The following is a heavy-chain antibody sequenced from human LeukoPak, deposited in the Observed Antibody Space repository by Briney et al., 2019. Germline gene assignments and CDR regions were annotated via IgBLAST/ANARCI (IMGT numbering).Heavy chain of an antibody. J-gene: IGHJ4*02. CDR1: GFTFSSYS. V-gene: IGHV3-21*01. CDR3: ARGVHIVRGVLFDY. CDR2: ISSSSSYI. D-gene: IGHD3-10*01. Sequence: GGSLRLSCAAYGFTFSSYSMNWVRQAPGKGLEWVSSISSSSSYIYYADSVKGRFTISRDNAKNSLYLQMNSLRAEDTAVYYCARGVHIVRGVLFDYWGQGTLVTVSS.